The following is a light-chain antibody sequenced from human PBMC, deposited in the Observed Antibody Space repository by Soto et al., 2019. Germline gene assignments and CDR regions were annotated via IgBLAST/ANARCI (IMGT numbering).Light chain of an antibody. V-gene: IGKV1-33*01. CDR3: QQYVTLPRT. CDR2: DAS. CDR1: QDIRKY. Sequence: DIQMTQSPSSLSASVGDRVTITCQASQDIRKYLNWYQQKPGKAPKLLIYDASTLETGVPSRCSGGGSGTDFTCTISSLQPEDIAAYYCQQYVTLPRTFGRGTKLEIK. J-gene: IGKJ2*02.